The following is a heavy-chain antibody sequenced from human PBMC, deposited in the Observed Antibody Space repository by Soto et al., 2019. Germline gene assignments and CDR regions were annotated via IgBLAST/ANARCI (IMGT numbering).Heavy chain of an antibody. V-gene: IGHV1-69*13. CDR1: GGTFSSYA. Sequence: SVKVSCKASGGTFSSYAISWVRQAPGQGLEWMGGIIPIFGTANYAQKFQGRVTITADESTSTAYMELSSLRSEDTAVYYCAGDLLPRITGTNYYYYGMDVWGQGTTVTVS. CDR2: IIPIFGTA. CDR3: AGDLLPRITGTNYYYYGMDV. D-gene: IGHD1-7*01. J-gene: IGHJ6*02.